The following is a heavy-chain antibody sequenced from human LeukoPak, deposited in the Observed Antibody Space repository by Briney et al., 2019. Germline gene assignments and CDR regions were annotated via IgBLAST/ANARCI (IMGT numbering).Heavy chain of an antibody. CDR1: GDSVSKNSVG. CDR2: TYYRSKWYI. V-gene: IGHV6-1*01. D-gene: IGHD2-15*01. CDR3: ARSSSWSWDY. Sequence: SQTLSLTCAISGDSVSKNSVGWHWIRQSPSRGLEWLGRTYYRSKWYIDYALSVKSRITNSPDTSKNQFSLQLNSVTPEDTAVYYCARSSSWSWDYWGQGTLVTVSS. J-gene: IGHJ4*02.